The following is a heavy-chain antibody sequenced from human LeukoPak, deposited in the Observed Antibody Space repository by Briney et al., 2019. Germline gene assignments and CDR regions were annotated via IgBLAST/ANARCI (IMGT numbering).Heavy chain of an antibody. Sequence: ASVKVSCKASGYTLSGYYLHWVRQAPGQGLEWMGWMNPNSGNTGYAQKFQGRVTMTRNTSISTAYMELSSLRAEDTAVYYCARDPYSGGYGSYYYYYMDVWGKGTTVTISS. CDR3: ARDPYSGGYGSYYYYYMDV. CDR2: MNPNSGNT. V-gene: IGHV1-8*02. D-gene: IGHD1-26*01. CDR1: GYTLSGYY. J-gene: IGHJ6*03.